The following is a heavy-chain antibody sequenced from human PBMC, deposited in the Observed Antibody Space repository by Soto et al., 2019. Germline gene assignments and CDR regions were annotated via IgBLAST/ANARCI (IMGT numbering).Heavy chain of an antibody. Sequence: EVQLLESGGGLVQPGGSLRLSCAASGFTFSSYAMSWVRQAPGKGLEWVSAISGSGGSTYYADSVKGRFTISRDNSKNTLYLQMNSLRAEDTAVYYCAKDMAMILVVPPDWYFDLWGRGTLVTVSS. CDR3: AKDMAMILVVPPDWYFDL. V-gene: IGHV3-23*01. D-gene: IGHD3-22*01. CDR2: ISGSGGST. J-gene: IGHJ2*01. CDR1: GFTFSSYA.